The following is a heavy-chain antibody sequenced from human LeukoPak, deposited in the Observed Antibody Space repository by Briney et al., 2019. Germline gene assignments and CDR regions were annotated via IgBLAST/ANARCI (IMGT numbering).Heavy chain of an antibody. CDR1: GFTVITNV. CDR2: VYSDGNT. J-gene: IGHJ4*02. CDR3: ARGVEPLAANTLAY. Sequence: GGSLRLSCAASGFTVITNVMTWVRQAPGKGLEWVSVVYSDGNTKYADSVQGRFTISRDNSKNTLYLEMNSLSPDDTAVYYCARGVEPLAANTLAYWGQGTLVTVSS. V-gene: IGHV3-53*01. D-gene: IGHD1-14*01.